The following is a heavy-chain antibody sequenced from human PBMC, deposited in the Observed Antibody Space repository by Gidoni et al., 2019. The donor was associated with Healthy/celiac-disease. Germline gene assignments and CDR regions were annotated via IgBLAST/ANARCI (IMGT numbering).Heavy chain of an antibody. CDR1: GYTFTSYA. CDR2: IHAGNGNT. CDR3: ARGRYDSSGYYYFDY. D-gene: IGHD3-22*01. Sequence: QVQLVQSGAAVKKPGASVKVSCKASGYTFTSYAMHWVRQAPGQRLEWMGWIHAGNGNTKYSQKFQGRVTITRDTSASTAYMELSSLRSEDTAVYCCARGRYDSSGYYYFDYWGQGTLVTVSS. V-gene: IGHV1-3*01. J-gene: IGHJ4*02.